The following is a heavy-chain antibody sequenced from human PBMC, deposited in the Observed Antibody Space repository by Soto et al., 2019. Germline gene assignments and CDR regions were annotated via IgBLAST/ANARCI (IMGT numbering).Heavy chain of an antibody. D-gene: IGHD3-3*01. J-gene: IGHJ6*02. CDR3: ARDRYSYYDFWSGSLPYYYYGMDV. V-gene: IGHV3-7*01. Sequence: PGGSLRLSCAASGFTFSSYWMSWVRQAPEKGLEWVANIKQDGSEKYDVDSVKGRFTISRDNAKNSLYLQMNSLRAEDTAVYYCARDRYSYYDFWSGSLPYYYYGMDVWGQGTTVTVSS. CDR1: GFTFSSYW. CDR2: IKQDGSEK.